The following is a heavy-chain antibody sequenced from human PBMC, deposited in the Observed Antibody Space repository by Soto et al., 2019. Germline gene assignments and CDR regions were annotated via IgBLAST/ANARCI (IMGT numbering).Heavy chain of an antibody. V-gene: IGHV1-69*06. CDR1: GGTFSSYA. Sequence: SVKVSCKASGGTFSSYAISWVRQAPGQGLEWMGGIIPIFGTANYAQKFQGRVTITADKSTSTAYMELSSLRSEDTAVYYCARERLGYCSGGSCYSGMDVWGQGTTVTVSS. J-gene: IGHJ6*02. D-gene: IGHD2-15*01. CDR3: ARERLGYCSGGSCYSGMDV. CDR2: IIPIFGTA.